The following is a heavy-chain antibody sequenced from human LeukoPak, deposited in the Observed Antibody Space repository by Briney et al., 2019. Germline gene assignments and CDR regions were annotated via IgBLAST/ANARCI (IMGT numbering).Heavy chain of an antibody. CDR1: GYSFTSYW. D-gene: IGHD3-22*01. CDR3: ARHKGLRLYYYDSSGYYFDY. J-gene: IGHJ4*02. CDR2: IYPGDSDT. V-gene: IGHV5-51*01. Sequence: GEALKISCKGSGYSFTSYWIGWVRQMPRKSLEWMGIIYPGDSDTRYSPSFQGQVTISADKSISTAYLQWSSLKASDTAMYYCARHKGLRLYYYDSSGYYFDYWGQGTLVTVSS.